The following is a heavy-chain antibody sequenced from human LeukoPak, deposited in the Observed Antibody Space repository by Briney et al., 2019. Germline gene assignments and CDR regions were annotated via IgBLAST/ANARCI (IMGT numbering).Heavy chain of an antibody. J-gene: IGHJ3*02. V-gene: IGHV3-11*06. CDR3: VGWLASAFDI. CDR1: GFTFSDYY. D-gene: IGHD3-22*01. CDR2: ISSSSSYI. Sequence: MPGGSLRLSCAASGFTFSDYYMSWIRQAPGKGLEWVSSISSSSSYIYYADSVKGRFTISRDNAKNSLYLQMNSLRAEDTAVYYCVGWLASAFDIWGQGTMVTVSS.